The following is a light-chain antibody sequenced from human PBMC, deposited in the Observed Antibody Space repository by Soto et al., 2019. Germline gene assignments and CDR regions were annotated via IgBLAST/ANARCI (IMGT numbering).Light chain of an antibody. Sequence: EVVMTQSPATLSVSPGERATLSCRASQSVSSNLAWYQQKPGQAPRLVIYSAFTRATGIPARFSGSGSGTEFTLTISSLQSEDFAVYHCQQYNNWSPVTFGQGTKVDIK. CDR2: SAF. J-gene: IGKJ1*01. V-gene: IGKV3-15*01. CDR3: QQYNNWSPVT. CDR1: QSVSSN.